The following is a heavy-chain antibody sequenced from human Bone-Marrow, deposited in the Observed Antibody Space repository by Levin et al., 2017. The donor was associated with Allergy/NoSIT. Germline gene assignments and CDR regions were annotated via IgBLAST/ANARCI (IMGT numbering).Heavy chain of an antibody. CDR1: DFSFRDWN. Sequence: PGGSLRLSCVGSDFSFRDWNIHWVRQAPGKGLEWVTVISFDGSDQYYADSVKDRFTVHRDNSKKKLYMEMKNLKPEDTAVYFCAKDEGTRSAWNFIADVWGQGTGVTVSS. D-gene: IGHD6-19*01. CDR3: AKDEGTRSAWNFIADV. V-gene: IGHV3-30*18. CDR2: ISFDGSDQ. J-gene: IGHJ6*02.